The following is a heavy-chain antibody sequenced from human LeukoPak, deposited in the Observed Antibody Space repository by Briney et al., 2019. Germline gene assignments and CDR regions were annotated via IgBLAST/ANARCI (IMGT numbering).Heavy chain of an antibody. Sequence: PSETLSLTCTVSGGSISSYYWSWIRQPAGKGLEWIGRIYTSGSTNYNPSLKSRVTMSVDTSKNQFSLKLSSVTAADTAVYYCARDFRARNLELRFNFGFDPWGQGTLVTVSS. J-gene: IGHJ5*02. V-gene: IGHV4-4*07. CDR2: IYTSGST. D-gene: IGHD1-7*01. CDR1: GGSISSYY. CDR3: ARDFRARNLELRFNFGFDP.